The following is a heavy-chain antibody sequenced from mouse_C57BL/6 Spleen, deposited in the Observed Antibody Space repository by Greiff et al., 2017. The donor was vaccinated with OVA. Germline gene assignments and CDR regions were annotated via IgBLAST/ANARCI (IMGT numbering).Heavy chain of an antibody. D-gene: IGHD2-4*01. CDR1: GFNIKDDY. Sequence: EVQGVESGAELVRPGASVKLSCTASGFNIKDDYMHWVKQRPEQGLEWIGWIDPENGDTEYASKFQGKATITADTSSNTAYLQLSSLTSEDTAVYYCTTYDSYFDYWGQGTTLTVSS. CDR3: TTYDSYFDY. V-gene: IGHV14-4*01. CDR2: IDPENGDT. J-gene: IGHJ2*01.